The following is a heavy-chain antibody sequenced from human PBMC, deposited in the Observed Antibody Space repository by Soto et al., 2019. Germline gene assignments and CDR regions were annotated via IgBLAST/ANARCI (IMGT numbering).Heavy chain of an antibody. CDR2: IYYSGST. V-gene: IGHV4-39*01. D-gene: IGHD3-9*01. CDR1: GGSISSSSYY. Sequence: SETLSLTWTVSGGSISSSSYYWGWIRQPPGKGLEWIGSIYYSGSTYYNPSLKSRVTISVDTSKNQFSLELSSVTAADTAVYYCARTIIFPGYGPYFDYWGQGTLVTVSS. CDR3: ARTIIFPGYGPYFDY. J-gene: IGHJ4*02.